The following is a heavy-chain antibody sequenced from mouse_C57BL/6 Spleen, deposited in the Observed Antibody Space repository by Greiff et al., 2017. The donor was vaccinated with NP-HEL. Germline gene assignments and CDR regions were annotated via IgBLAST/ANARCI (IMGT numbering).Heavy chain of an antibody. CDR1: GYTFTDYN. D-gene: IGHD3-2*02. Sequence: EVQLQESGPELVKPGASVKMSCKASGYTFTDYNMHWVKQSHGKSLEWIGYINPNNGGTSYNQKFKGKATLTVNKSSSTAYMELRSLTSEDSAVYYCATAQAGAMDYWGQGTSVTVSS. V-gene: IGHV1-22*01. J-gene: IGHJ4*01. CDR2: INPNNGGT. CDR3: ATAQAGAMDY.